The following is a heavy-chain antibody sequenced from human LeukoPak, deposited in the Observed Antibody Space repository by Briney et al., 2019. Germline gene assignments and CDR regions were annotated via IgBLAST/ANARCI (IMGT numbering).Heavy chain of an antibody. Sequence: ASVKVSCKASGYTFTGYYMHWVRQAPGQGLEWTGWINPNSGGTNYAQKFQGRVTMTRDTSISTAYMELSRLRSEDTAVYSCARLSSSWYVFDYWGQGTLVNVSS. CDR1: GYTFTGYY. CDR2: INPNSGGT. CDR3: ARLSSSWYVFDY. J-gene: IGHJ4*02. D-gene: IGHD6-13*01. V-gene: IGHV1-2*02.